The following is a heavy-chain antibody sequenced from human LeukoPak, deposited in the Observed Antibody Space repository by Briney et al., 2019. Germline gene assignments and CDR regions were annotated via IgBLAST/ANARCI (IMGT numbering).Heavy chain of an antibody. J-gene: IGHJ4*02. CDR2: INPNSGGT. Sequence: ASVKVSCKASGYTFTGYYMHWVRQAPGQGLEWMGWINPNSGGTNYAQRFQGRVTVTRDTSISTAYMELSRLRSDDTAVYYCAVWVVAATGFDYWGQGTLVTVSS. CDR1: GYTFTGYY. CDR3: AVWVVAATGFDY. V-gene: IGHV1-2*02. D-gene: IGHD2-15*01.